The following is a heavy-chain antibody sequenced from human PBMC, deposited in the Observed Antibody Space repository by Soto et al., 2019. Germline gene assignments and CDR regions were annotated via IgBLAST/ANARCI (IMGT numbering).Heavy chain of an antibody. CDR3: ARRGDRTSSWYFDY. Sequence: PSETLSLTCTVSGGSISSYYWSWIRQPPGKGLEWIGYIYYSGSTNYNPSLKSRVTISVDTSKNQFSLKLSSVTAADTAVYYCARRGDRTSSWYFDYWGQGTLVTVSS. CDR2: IYYSGST. CDR1: GGSISSYY. J-gene: IGHJ4*02. D-gene: IGHD6-13*01. V-gene: IGHV4-59*08.